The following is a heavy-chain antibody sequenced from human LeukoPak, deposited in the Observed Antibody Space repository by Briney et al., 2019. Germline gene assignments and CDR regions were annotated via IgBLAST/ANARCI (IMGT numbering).Heavy chain of an antibody. Sequence: GGTLRLSCAASGFTFSSYAMNWIRQAPGKGLEWVSAISGSGVSTYYADSVKGRFTISRDNSKNTLFLQMNSLRAEDTAVYYCAKDGGYSSSWYSPGYYFDYWGQGTLVTVSS. CDR1: GFTFSSYA. J-gene: IGHJ4*02. V-gene: IGHV3-23*01. CDR3: AKDGGYSSSWYSPGYYFDY. D-gene: IGHD6-13*01. CDR2: ISGSGVST.